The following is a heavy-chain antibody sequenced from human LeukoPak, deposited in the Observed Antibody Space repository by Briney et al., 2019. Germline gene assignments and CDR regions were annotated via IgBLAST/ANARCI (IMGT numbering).Heavy chain of an antibody. Sequence: AASVKVSCKASGGTFSSYAISWVRQAPGQGLEWMGRIIPIFGIANYAQKFQGRVTITANKSTSTAYMELSSLRSEDTAVNYCASLPGENDSSGYYPDAFDIWGQGTMVTVSS. CDR2: IIPIFGIA. CDR1: GGTFSSYA. D-gene: IGHD3-22*01. V-gene: IGHV1-69*04. CDR3: ASLPGENDSSGYYPDAFDI. J-gene: IGHJ3*02.